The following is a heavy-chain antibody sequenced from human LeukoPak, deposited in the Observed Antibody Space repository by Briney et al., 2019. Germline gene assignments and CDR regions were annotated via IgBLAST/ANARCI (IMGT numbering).Heavy chain of an antibody. J-gene: IGHJ4*02. D-gene: IGHD3-16*02. V-gene: IGHV4-59*01. CDR1: GGSISSYY. Sequence: SETLSLTCTVSGGSISSYYWSWIRQPPGKGLEWIGYIYYSGSTNYNPSLKSRVTISVDTSQNQFSLKLSSVTAAGTAVYYCARSKGPGLGELSSFDYWGQGTLVTVSS. CDR2: IYYSGST. CDR3: ARSKGPGLGELSSFDY.